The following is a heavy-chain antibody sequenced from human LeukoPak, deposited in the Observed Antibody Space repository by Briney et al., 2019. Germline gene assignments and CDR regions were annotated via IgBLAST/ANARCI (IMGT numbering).Heavy chain of an antibody. CDR1: GYTFTSYG. D-gene: IGHD3-22*01. V-gene: IGHV1-18*01. J-gene: IGHJ4*02. Sequence: ASVTVSCTASGYTFTSYGISWVRQAPGQGLERMGWISAYNGKTNYAQKLRGRVTMTTDTSTSTAYMELRSLRSDDTAVYYCARDPMYYYDSSGYYKTTDYWGQGTLVTVSS. CDR2: ISAYNGKT. CDR3: ARDPMYYYDSSGYYKTTDY.